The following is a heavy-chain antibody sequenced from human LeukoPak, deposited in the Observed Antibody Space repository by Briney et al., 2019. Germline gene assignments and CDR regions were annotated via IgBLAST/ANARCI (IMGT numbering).Heavy chain of an antibody. CDR1: GGSISSSSYY. J-gene: IGHJ4*02. CDR3: ARDFRGGYDFWSGYYTPYYFDY. V-gene: IGHV4-39*07. Sequence: SETLSLTCTVSGGSISSSSYYWGWIRQPPGKGLDWIGSMYYSGSTYYNPSLKSRVTISVDTSKNHFSLKLSSVTAADTAVYYCARDFRGGYDFWSGYYTPYYFDYWGQGTLVTVSP. CDR2: MYYSGST. D-gene: IGHD3-3*01.